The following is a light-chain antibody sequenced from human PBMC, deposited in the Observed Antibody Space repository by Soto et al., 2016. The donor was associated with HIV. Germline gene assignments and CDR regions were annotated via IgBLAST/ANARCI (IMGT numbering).Light chain of an antibody. CDR2: QDN. J-gene: IGLJ2*01. CDR3: QAWDTSSVL. Sequence: SYELTQPPSLSVSPGQTASITCSENKLGEKYVCWFQQKPGQSPAQVIYQDNKRPSGIPERFSGSNSGNTATLTISGTQAMDEADYYCQAWDTSSVLFGGGTKLTVL. CDR1: KLGEKY. V-gene: IGLV3-1*01.